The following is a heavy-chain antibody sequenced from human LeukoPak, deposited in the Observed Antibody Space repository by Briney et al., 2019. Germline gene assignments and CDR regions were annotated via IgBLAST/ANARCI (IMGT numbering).Heavy chain of an antibody. CDR3: ARMTGGGAFDI. D-gene: IGHD3-9*01. Sequence: SSETLSLTCTVSGGSISSSSYYWGWIRQPPGKGLEWIGSIYYSGSTYYNPSLKSRVTISVDTSKNQFSLKLSSVTAADTAVYYCARMTGGGAFDIWGQGTMVTVYS. CDR2: IYYSGST. CDR1: GGSISSSSYY. V-gene: IGHV4-39*07. J-gene: IGHJ3*02.